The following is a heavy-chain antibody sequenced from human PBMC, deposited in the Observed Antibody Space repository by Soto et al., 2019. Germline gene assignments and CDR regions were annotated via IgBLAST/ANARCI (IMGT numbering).Heavy chain of an antibody. J-gene: IGHJ2*01. Sequence: GASVKVSCKASGGTFSSYAISWVRQAPGQGLEWMGGIIPIFGAVNYAQKFQGRVTITADESTSTAYMELSSLRSEDTAVYYCAACDYYDSSGYIYWYFDLWGRGTLVTVYS. V-gene: IGHV1-69*13. CDR1: GGTFSSYA. D-gene: IGHD3-22*01. CDR2: IIPIFGAV. CDR3: AACDYYDSSGYIYWYFDL.